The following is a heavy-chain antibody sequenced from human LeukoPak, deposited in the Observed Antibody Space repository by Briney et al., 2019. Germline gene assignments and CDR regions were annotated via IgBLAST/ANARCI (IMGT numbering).Heavy chain of an antibody. V-gene: IGHV3-21*01. CDR1: GFTFSIYG. CDR3: ARDGSGSGDY. CDR2: ISSDSTNI. J-gene: IGHJ4*02. Sequence: PGGSLRLSCAASGFTFSIYGMNWARQAPGEGLEWVASISSDSTNIYYTDSVKGRFTISRDNAKNSLYLQMNSLILEDTAVYYCARDGSGSGDYWGQGTLVTVSS. D-gene: IGHD2-15*01.